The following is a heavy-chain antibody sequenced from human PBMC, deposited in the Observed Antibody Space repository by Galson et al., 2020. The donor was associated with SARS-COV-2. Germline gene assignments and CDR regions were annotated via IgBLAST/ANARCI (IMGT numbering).Heavy chain of an antibody. V-gene: IGHV3-30-3*01. Sequence: GESLKISCAASGFTFSSYAMYWVRQAPGKGPEWVAVISYDGSNKYYADSVKGRFTISRDNSKNTLYLQMNSLRAEDTAVYYCARPRSGSYAGDFDYWGQGTLVTVSS. D-gene: IGHD1-26*01. CDR2: ISYDGSNK. J-gene: IGHJ4*02. CDR1: GFTFSSYA. CDR3: ARPRSGSYAGDFDY.